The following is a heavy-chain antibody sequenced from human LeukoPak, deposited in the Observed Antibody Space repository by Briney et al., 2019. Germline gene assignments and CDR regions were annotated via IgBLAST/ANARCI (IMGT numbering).Heavy chain of an antibody. CDR2: IYSGGST. CDR1: GFTVSSNY. J-gene: IGHJ6*02. V-gene: IGHV3-66*01. D-gene: IGHD4/OR15-4a*01. CDR3: AQLTNYYYYGMDV. Sequence: PGGSLRLSCAASGFTVSSNYMSWVRQAPGKGLEWVSVIYSGGSTYYADSVKGRFTISRDNSKNTLYLQMNSLRAEDTAVYYCAQLTNYYYYGMDVWGQGTTVTVSS.